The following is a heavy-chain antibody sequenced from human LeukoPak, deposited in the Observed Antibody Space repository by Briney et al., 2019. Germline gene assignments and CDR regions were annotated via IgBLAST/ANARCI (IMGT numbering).Heavy chain of an antibody. Sequence: ASVMVSCKASGYTFTGYYMHWVRQAPGQGLEWMGWINPNSGGTNYAQKFQGRVTMTRDTSISTAYMELSRLRSDDTAVYYCARSGSYGDYSWFDPWGQGTLVTVSS. CDR2: INPNSGGT. D-gene: IGHD4-17*01. CDR3: ARSGSYGDYSWFDP. V-gene: IGHV1-2*02. CDR1: GYTFTGYY. J-gene: IGHJ5*02.